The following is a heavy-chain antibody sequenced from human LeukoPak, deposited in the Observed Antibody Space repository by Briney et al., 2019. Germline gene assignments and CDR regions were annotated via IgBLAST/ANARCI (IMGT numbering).Heavy chain of an antibody. CDR1: GFTFSSYS. CDR2: ISSSGNYI. CDR3: ARAPRYQLPYYFDY. Sequence: GGSLRLSCAASGFTFSSYSMNWVRQAPGEGLEWVSSISSSGNYISYADSVKGRFTISRDNAKNSLYLQMNSLRAEDTALYYCARAPRYQLPYYFDYWGQGTLVTVSS. D-gene: IGHD2-2*01. V-gene: IGHV3-21*04. J-gene: IGHJ4*02.